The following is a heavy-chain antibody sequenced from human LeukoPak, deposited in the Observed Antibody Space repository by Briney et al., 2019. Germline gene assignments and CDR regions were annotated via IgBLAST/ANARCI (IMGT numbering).Heavy chain of an antibody. D-gene: IGHD2-2*02. V-gene: IGHV3-30*18. Sequence: PGGSPRLSCAASGFTFSSYGMHWVRQAPGKGLEWVAVISYDGSNKYYADSVKGRFTISRDNSKNTLYLQMNSLRAEDTAVYYCAKDHVPAAIFYYYGMDVWGQGTTVTVSS. CDR1: GFTFSSYG. J-gene: IGHJ6*02. CDR3: AKDHVPAAIFYYYGMDV. CDR2: ISYDGSNK.